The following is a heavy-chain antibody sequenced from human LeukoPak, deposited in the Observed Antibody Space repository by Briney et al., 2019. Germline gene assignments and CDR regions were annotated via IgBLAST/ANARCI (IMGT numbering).Heavy chain of an antibody. CDR3: ARAHYDSSGYLFGY. J-gene: IGHJ4*02. CDR1: GFTFSSYG. CDR2: IWYDGSNK. V-gene: IGHV3-33*08. Sequence: GGSLRLSCAASGFTFSSYGMHWVRQAPGKGLEWVAVIWYDGSNKYYADSVKGRFTISRDNSKNTLYPQMNSLRAEDTAVYYCARAHYDSSGYLFGYWGQGTLVTVSS. D-gene: IGHD3-22*01.